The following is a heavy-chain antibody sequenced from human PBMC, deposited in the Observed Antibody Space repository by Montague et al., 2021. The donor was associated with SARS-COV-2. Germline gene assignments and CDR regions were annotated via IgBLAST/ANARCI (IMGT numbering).Heavy chain of an antibody. V-gene: IGHV4-59*11. J-gene: IGHJ4*02. D-gene: IGHD3-10*01. CDR3: ARSGGVPMV. Sequence: SETRSLTCTVSGGSIRSHLWSWIRQSPGKGLEWIGYFDHAGTKKYNPSLKTRVTISGDTSKNQFSLRLTSVTTADTAIYYCARSGGVPMVWGPGSLVTVSS. CDR1: GGSIRSHL. CDR2: FDHAGTK.